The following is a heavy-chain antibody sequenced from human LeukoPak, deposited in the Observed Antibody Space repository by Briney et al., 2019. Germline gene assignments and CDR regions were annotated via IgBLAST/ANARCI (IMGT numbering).Heavy chain of an antibody. V-gene: IGHV3-48*04. CDR1: GFTFSSYW. CDR3: VPIRSRGYYYGMDV. D-gene: IGHD4-17*01. CDR2: ISSSGSTI. J-gene: IGHJ6*02. Sequence: GGSLRLSCAASGFTFSSYWMSWVRQAPGKGLEWVSYISSSGSTIYYADSVKGRFTISRDNAKNSLYLQMNSLRAEDTAVYYCVPIRSRGYYYGMDVWGQGTTVTVSS.